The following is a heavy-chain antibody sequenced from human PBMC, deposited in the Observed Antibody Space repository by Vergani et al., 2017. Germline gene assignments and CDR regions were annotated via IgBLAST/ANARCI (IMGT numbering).Heavy chain of an antibody. CDR3: VKDRSIAARDDAFDI. CDR2: ISSNGGCT. D-gene: IGHD6-6*01. Sequence: EMQLVESGGGLVQPGGSLRLSCSASGFTFSYYSMNWVRQAPGKGLEYVSAISSNGGCTCYADSVKGRVTISRDNSKSTLYLQMSSLRAEDTALYYCVKDRSIAARDDAFDIWGQGTMVTVSS. CDR1: GFTFSYYS. V-gene: IGHV3-64D*06. J-gene: IGHJ3*02.